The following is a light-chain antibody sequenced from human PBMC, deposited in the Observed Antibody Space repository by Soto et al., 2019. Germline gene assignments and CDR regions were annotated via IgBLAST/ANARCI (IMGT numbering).Light chain of an antibody. J-gene: IGKJ3*01. CDR2: GAS. Sequence: EIVMTQSPATLSVSPGERVTLSCRASQSVSRSLAWYKQKPGQAPRLLIYGASTKATGIPTRFSGSGSGTEFTLTIRILQSEDFAVYYCQRYNNWPPFTFGPGTKVEIK. CDR1: QSVSRS. V-gene: IGKV3-15*01. CDR3: QRYNNWPPFT.